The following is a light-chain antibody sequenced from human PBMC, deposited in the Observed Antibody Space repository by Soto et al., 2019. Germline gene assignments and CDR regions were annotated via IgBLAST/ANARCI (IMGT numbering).Light chain of an antibody. CDR3: QQYNSYSWT. Sequence: DIQMTQSPSTLSASVGDRVTITCRASQSISSWLSWYQQKPGKAPKLLIYKASSLESGVPSRFSGSGSGTEFTLTIGSLQPDDIGTYYCQQYNSYSWTFGQGTKVDIK. CDR1: QSISSW. CDR2: KAS. V-gene: IGKV1-5*03. J-gene: IGKJ1*01.